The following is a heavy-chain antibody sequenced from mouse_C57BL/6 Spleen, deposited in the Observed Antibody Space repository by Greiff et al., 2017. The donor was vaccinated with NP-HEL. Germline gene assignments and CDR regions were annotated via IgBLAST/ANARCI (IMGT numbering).Heavy chain of an antibody. CDR3: ARGGEEAMDY. J-gene: IGHJ4*01. Sequence: EVQLQQSGPELVKPGASVKISCKASGYTFTDYYMNWVKQSHGKSLEWIGDINPNNGGTSYNQEFKGKATLTVDKSSSTAYMELRSLTSEDSAVYYSARGGEEAMDYWGQGTSVTVSS. CDR2: INPNNGGT. CDR1: GYTFTDYY. V-gene: IGHV1-26*01.